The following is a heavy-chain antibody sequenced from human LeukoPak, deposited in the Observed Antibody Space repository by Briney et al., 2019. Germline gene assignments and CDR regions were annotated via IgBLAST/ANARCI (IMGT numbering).Heavy chain of an antibody. J-gene: IGHJ4*02. Sequence: GGSLRLSCAASGFTFSSYWMSWVRQAPGKGLEWVANIKEDGSQKNYVDSVKGRFTISRDDAKNSLSLQMNSLRADDTAVYYCAREDTHSSDTWYGPDYWGQGTLVTVSS. CDR1: GFTFSSYW. CDR3: AREDTHSSDTWYGPDY. CDR2: IKEDGSQK. D-gene: IGHD3-22*01. V-gene: IGHV3-7*01.